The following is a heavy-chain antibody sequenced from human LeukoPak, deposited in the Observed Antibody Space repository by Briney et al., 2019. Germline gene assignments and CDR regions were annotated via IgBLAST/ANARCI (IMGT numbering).Heavy chain of an antibody. CDR1: GFTFSNAW. Sequence: GGSLRLSCAASGFTFSNAWMSWVRQAPGKGLEWVGRIKSKTVGGTTDYAAPVKGRFTISRDDSKNTLYLQMNSLKTEDTAVYYCTTEYSSGAFDYWGQGTLVTVSS. D-gene: IGHD6-19*01. V-gene: IGHV3-15*01. J-gene: IGHJ4*02. CDR3: TTEYSSGAFDY. CDR2: IKSKTVGGTT.